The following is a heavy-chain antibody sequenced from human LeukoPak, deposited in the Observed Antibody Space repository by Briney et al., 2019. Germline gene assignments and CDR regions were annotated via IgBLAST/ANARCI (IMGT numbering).Heavy chain of an antibody. J-gene: IGHJ5*02. D-gene: IGHD1-1*01. CDR2: TYYRSTWFN. CDR1: GDSVSSNSVT. Sequence: SQTLSLTCAISGDSVSSNSVTWNWIRQSPSRGLEWLGRTYYRSTWFNDYAVSVRGRITVNPDTSKNQFSLHLNSVTPEDTAVYYCARKLTQYDCFDPWGQGILVTVSS. V-gene: IGHV6-1*01. CDR3: ARKLTQYDCFDP.